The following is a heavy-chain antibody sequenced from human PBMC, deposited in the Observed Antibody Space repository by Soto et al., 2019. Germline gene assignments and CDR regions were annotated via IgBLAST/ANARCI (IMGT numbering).Heavy chain of an antibody. J-gene: IGHJ6*03. V-gene: IGHV1-69*02. D-gene: IGHD3-3*01. CDR3: ARVSYDFWSGYHRMEVLYMDV. CDR2: IIPILGIA. CDR1: GGTFSSYT. Sequence: GASVKVSCKASGGTFSSYTISWVRQAPGQGLEWMGRIIPILGIANYAQKFQGRVTITADKSTSTAYMELSSLRSEDTAVYYCARVSYDFWSGYHRMEVLYMDVWGKGTTVTVSS.